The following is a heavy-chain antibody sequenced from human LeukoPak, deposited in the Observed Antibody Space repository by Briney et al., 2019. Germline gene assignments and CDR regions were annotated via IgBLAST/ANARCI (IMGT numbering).Heavy chain of an antibody. Sequence: GGSLRLSCAASGFTFRDYFMSWIRQAPGKGLEWVSCITNSGGGTYYADSVKGRFTISRDNSKNTLYLQMNSLRAEDTAVYYCAKPPTDADYWGQGTLVTVSS. V-gene: IGHV3-23*05. J-gene: IGHJ4*02. CDR2: ITNSGGGT. D-gene: IGHD4-17*01. CDR3: AKPPTDADY. CDR1: GFTFRDYF.